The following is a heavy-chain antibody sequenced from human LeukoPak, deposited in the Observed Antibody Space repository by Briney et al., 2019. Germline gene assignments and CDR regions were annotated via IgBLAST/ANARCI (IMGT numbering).Heavy chain of an antibody. J-gene: IGHJ2*01. CDR3: ARRGDRWLAPIGYFDL. D-gene: IGHD6-19*01. CDR1: GGSISSYY. CDR2: IYYSGST. V-gene: IGHV4-59*08. Sequence: SETLSLTCTVSGGSISSYYWSWIRQPPGKGLEWIGYIYYSGSTNYNPSLKSRVTISVDTSKNQFSLKLSSVTAADTAVYYCARRGDRWLAPIGYFDLWGRGTLVTVSS.